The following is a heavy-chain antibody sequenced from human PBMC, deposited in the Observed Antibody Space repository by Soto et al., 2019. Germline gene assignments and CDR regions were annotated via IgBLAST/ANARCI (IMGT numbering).Heavy chain of an antibody. CDR2: IYHSGST. J-gene: IGHJ4*02. V-gene: IGHV4-59*01. CDR1: GGSISSYY. D-gene: IGHD7-27*01. Sequence: QVQLRQSGPGLVKPSETLSLTCTVSGGSISSYYWTWIRQPPGKGLEYIGYIYHSGSTSYNPSLKSRVTISVDTSKNQFSLKVNSVTAADTAVYYCATWGPYLGVYWGRGTLVTVSS. CDR3: ATWGPYLGVY.